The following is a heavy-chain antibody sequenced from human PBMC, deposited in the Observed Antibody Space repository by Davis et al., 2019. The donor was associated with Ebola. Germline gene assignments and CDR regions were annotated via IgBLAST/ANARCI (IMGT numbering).Heavy chain of an antibody. CDR3: ARGRDIWSVPEY. CDR1: GYIFTGYY. V-gene: IGHV1-2*04. D-gene: IGHD3-3*01. J-gene: IGHJ4*02. Sequence: ASVKVSCKASGYIFTGYYIHWVRQAPGQGLEWMGCINPISGATNYAQKFRGWVTMTRDTSINTAYMEVTSLKSDGTAVYYCARGRDIWSVPEYWGQGTLVTVSS. CDR2: INPISGAT.